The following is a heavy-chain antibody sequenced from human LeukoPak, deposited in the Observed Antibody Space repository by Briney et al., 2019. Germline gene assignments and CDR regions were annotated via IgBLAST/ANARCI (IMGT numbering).Heavy chain of an antibody. CDR3: ARVDDLDAFDM. CDR2: ISDDGSSK. CDR1: GFTFSSYA. V-gene: IGHV3-30*04. J-gene: IGHJ3*02. D-gene: IGHD2-2*03. Sequence: PGGSLRLSCAASGFTFSSYAMHWVRQAPGKGLEWVAVISDDGSSKYYADSVKGRFTISRDNSKNTLYLQMNSLRGEDTAVYYCARVDDLDAFDMWGQGTMVTVSS.